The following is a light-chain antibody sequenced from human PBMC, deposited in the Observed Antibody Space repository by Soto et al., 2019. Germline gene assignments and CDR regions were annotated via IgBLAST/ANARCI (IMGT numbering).Light chain of an antibody. CDR1: ESLSTY. CDR2: GAS. Sequence: EIVMTQSPATLSVSPGERVTLSCRASESLSTYLAWYQQKPGQAPRLLIYGASTKATGIPARFSGSGSATDFTLTISSLQSEDFAVYYCQSYNDWPITFGQGTKVDIK. V-gene: IGKV3-15*01. CDR3: QSYNDWPIT. J-gene: IGKJ2*01.